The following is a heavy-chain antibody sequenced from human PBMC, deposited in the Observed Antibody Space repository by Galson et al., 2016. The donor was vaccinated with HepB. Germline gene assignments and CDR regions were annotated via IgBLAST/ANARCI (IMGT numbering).Heavy chain of an antibody. CDR2: TDYRTKWSS. V-gene: IGHV6-1*01. CDR1: GDSVSTNSVT. J-gene: IGHJ3*02. CDR3: ERGRNHAFDI. Sequence: CAISGDSVSTNSVTWNWLRQSPSRGLEWLGWTDYRTKWSSNYALSVKSRITINAGTSKNQFSLQMNSVTPEDRAVYYCERGRNHAFDIWGQGTMVTVSS.